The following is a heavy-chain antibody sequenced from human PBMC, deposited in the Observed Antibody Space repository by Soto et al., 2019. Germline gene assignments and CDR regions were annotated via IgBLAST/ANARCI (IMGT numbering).Heavy chain of an antibody. CDR3: AKNYQFDS. CDR2: VSTSGVT. V-gene: IGHV3-23*01. J-gene: IGHJ4*02. D-gene: IGHD2-2*01. CDR1: GFTFSSYA. Sequence: EVQLLESGGGWAQPGGSLRLSCAASGFTFSSYAMSWVRQAPGKGLDWVSSVSTSGVTYYADSVKGRFTSSRDNSKNTLYLQLNSLRAEDTAVYYCAKNYQFDSWGQGTRVTVSS.